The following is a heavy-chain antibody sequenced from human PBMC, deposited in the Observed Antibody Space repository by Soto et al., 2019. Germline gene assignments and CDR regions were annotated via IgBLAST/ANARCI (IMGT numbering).Heavy chain of an antibody. CDR3: TKDLWRGYYGPLDS. Sequence: QVQLVESGGGVVQPGRSLRLSCAASGFTFSSFGMHWVRQAPGKGLEWLAVISNDGSNKYYVDSVKGRFTISRDNSNNTLCLQMNSLRAEDTAVYYCTKDLWRGYYGPLDSWGQGTLVTVSS. V-gene: IGHV3-30*18. J-gene: IGHJ4*02. D-gene: IGHD4-17*01. CDR2: ISNDGSNK. CDR1: GFTFSSFG.